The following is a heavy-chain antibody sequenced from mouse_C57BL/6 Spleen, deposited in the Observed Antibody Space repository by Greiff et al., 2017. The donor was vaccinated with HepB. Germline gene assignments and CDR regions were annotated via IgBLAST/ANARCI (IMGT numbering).Heavy chain of an antibody. CDR3: ATDGLD. V-gene: IGHV1-26*01. CDR1: GYTFTDYY. CDR2: INPNNGGT. J-gene: IGHJ2*01. Sequence: EVQLQQSGPELVKPGASVKISCKASGYTFTDYYMNWVKQSHGKSLEWIGDINPNNGGTSYNQKFKGKATLTVDKSSSTAYMELRSLTSEDSAVYYCATDGLDWGQGTTLTVSS. D-gene: IGHD2-3*01.